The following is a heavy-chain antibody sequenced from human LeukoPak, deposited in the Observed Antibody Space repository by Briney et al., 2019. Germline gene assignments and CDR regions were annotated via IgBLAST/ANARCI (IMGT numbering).Heavy chain of an antibody. CDR3: ARERYTAYGNFDY. J-gene: IGHJ4*02. CDR1: GYTFTNHP. V-gene: IGHV1-2*02. Sequence: ASVKVSCKASGYTFTNHPMHWVRQAPGQGLEWMGWINPISGDTNYVQKFQGRVTMTRDPSISTAYMELSGLRADDTAVYYCARERYTAYGNFDYWGQGTQVTVSS. CDR2: INPISGDT. D-gene: IGHD5-12*01.